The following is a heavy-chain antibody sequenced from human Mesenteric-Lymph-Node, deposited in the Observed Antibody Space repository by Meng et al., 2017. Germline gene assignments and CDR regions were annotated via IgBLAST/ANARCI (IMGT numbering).Heavy chain of an antibody. D-gene: IGHD1-26*01. Sequence: QVHLQQYGPGLVKPSQTLSLPCVISGDSVSSNSVAWAWIRQSPSRGLEWLGRTYYRSKWYNDYAMFVKSQITISQDTSKNQLSLQLNSVTPEDTAVYYCARHNGGTYRFDCWGQGTLVTVSS. V-gene: IGHV6-1*01. J-gene: IGHJ4*02. CDR2: TYYRSKWYN. CDR3: ARHNGGTYRFDC. CDR1: GDSVSSNSVA.